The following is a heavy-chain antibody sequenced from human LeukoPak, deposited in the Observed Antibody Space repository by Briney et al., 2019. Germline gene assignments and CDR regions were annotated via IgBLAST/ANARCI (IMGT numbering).Heavy chain of an antibody. CDR3: ARDLTGDQFFDP. J-gene: IGHJ5*02. D-gene: IGHD7-27*01. CDR2: IYYSGST. Sequence: SQTLSLTCNGSGGSISNDGYYWSWIRQHPGKGLEWLGYIYYSGSTYYNPSLKSRVTLSVDTSKSQFSLRLSSVTAADTAVYYCARDLTGDQFFDPWGQGTLVTVSS. V-gene: IGHV4-31*03. CDR1: GGSISNDGYY.